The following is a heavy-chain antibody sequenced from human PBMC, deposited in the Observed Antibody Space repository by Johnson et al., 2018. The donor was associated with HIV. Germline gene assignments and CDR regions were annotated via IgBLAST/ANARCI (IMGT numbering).Heavy chain of an antibody. V-gene: IGHV3-7*05. CDR3: ASSTVMMTDDAFDI. J-gene: IGHJ3*02. Sequence: VQLVESGGGLVQPGGSLRLSCAASGFAFGSYWMHWVRQAPGKGLQWVANINQYGSEEYYVDSVKGRFTISRANAKNSMYLQMHTLNAEDTAVYYCASSTVMMTDDAFDIWGQGTVVTVSP. D-gene: IGHD4-11*01. CDR1: GFAFGSYW. CDR2: INQYGSEE.